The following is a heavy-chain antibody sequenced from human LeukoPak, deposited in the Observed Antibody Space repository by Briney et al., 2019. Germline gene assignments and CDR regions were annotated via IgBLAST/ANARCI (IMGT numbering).Heavy chain of an antibody. D-gene: IGHD5-12*01. Sequence: GGSLRLSCAAPGFTFSDYYMSWIRQAPGKGLEWVSYMSSSGSTIYYADSVKGRVTISRDNAKNSLYLQMNSLRAEDTAVYYCASPYSGYDLVFDYGGQGTLVTFSS. CDR3: ASPYSGYDLVFDY. CDR1: GFTFSDYY. J-gene: IGHJ4*02. CDR2: MSSSGSTI. V-gene: IGHV3-11*04.